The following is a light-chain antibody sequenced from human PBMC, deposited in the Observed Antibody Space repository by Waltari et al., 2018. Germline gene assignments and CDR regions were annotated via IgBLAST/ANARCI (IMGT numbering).Light chain of an antibody. Sequence: YRQAPGQAARTVVDQANSRSSRVPARCAGSILGNEGALTLTGAQAEDESDYYCLLSLGSGIFVFGGGTKLTVL. V-gene: IGLV8-61*01. CDR2: QAN. CDR3: LLSLGSGIFV. J-gene: IGLJ3*02.